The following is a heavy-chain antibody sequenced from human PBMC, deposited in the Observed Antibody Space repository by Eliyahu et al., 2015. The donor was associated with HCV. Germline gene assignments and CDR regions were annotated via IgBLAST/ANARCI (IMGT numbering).Heavy chain of an antibody. CDR2: IYPRDSDT. D-gene: IGHD2/OR15-2a*01. Sequence: EVQLVQSGAEVKKPGESLKISCNGSAYNFATYWIGWVRQMPGKGLELMGIIYPRDSDTRYSPAFQGQVIISAEKSISAAYLQWSGLKASDTAIYYCARLSGTVIGGRFDLWGQGTLVTVSS. J-gene: IGHJ4*02. CDR1: AYNFATYW. V-gene: IGHV5-51*01. CDR3: ARLSGTVIGGRFDL.